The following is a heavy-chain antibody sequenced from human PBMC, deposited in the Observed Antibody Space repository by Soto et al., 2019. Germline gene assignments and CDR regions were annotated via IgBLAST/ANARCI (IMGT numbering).Heavy chain of an antibody. V-gene: IGHV2-5*01. D-gene: IGHD5-12*01. CDR1: GLLLITNEVG. CDR2: IFWNDDK. Sequence: GPTLVNPTQTLTLTCTLSGLLLITNEVGVGWIRQPPGKALEWLALIFWNDDKRYSPSLKSRLSITRDTSKNQVVLTMTNMDPVDTATYYCAHRLRDGSSAFDYWGQGTTVTVSS. CDR3: AHRLRDGSSAFDY. J-gene: IGHJ4*02.